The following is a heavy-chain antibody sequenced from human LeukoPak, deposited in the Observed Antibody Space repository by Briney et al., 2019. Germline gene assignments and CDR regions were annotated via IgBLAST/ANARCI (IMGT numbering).Heavy chain of an antibody. V-gene: IGHV4-31*03. D-gene: IGHD6-19*01. CDR1: GGSISSGGYY. CDR2: IYYSGST. Sequence: PSETLSLTCTVSGGSISSGGYYWSWIRQHPGKGLEWIGYIYYSGSTYYNPSLKSRVTISVDTSKNQFSLKLSSVTAADTAVYYCATVLVAEGFYYFDYWGQGTLVTVSS. CDR3: ATVLVAEGFYYFDY. J-gene: IGHJ4*02.